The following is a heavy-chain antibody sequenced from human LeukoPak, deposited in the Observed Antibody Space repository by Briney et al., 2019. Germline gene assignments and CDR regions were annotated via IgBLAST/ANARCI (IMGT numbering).Heavy chain of an antibody. Sequence: SETLSLTCTVYGGSFSGYYWSWIRQPPGKGLEWIGEINHSGSTNYNPSLKSRVTISVDTSKNQFSLKLSSVTAADTAVYHCARGRWRGSFDYWGQGTLVTVSS. CDR2: INHSGST. D-gene: IGHD4-23*01. CDR1: GGSFSGYY. V-gene: IGHV4-34*01. CDR3: ARGRWRGSFDY. J-gene: IGHJ4*02.